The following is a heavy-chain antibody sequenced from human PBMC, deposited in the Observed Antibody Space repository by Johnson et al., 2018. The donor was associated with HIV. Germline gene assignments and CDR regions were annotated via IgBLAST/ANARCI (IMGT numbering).Heavy chain of an antibody. CDR1: GFTFSSYA. Sequence: QVQLVESGGGVVQPGRSLRLSCAASGFTFSSYAMHWVRQAPGKGLEWVAVISYDGSNKYYADSVKGRCTISRDNDKNSLYLQMNSLKTEYTAVYYCTTRHLSSSRAYAFDIWGQGTMVTVSS. V-gene: IGHV3-30*04. CDR3: TTRHLSSSRAYAFDI. D-gene: IGHD6-13*01. CDR2: ISYDGSNK. J-gene: IGHJ3*02.